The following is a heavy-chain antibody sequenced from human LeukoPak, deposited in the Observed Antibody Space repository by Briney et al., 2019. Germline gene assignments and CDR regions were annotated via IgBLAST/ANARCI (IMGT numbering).Heavy chain of an antibody. J-gene: IGHJ5*02. V-gene: IGHV4-31*03. CDR2: IYYSGST. CDR1: GDFISSGGYY. CDR3: ARDHCSSTSCYVGTSWFDP. Sequence: SQTLSLTCTVSGDFISSGGYYWSWIRQHPGKGLEWIGYIYYSGSTYYNPSLKSRVTISVDTSKNQFSLKLSSVTAADTAVYYCARDHCSSTSCYVGTSWFDPWGQGTLVTVSS. D-gene: IGHD2-2*01.